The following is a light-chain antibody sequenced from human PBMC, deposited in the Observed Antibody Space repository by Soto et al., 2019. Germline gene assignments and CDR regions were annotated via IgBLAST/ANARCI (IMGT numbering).Light chain of an antibody. CDR3: QQYDNLPSLA. Sequence: DIQMTQSPSSLYASVGDRVTITCQASQDISNYLNWYQQKPGKAPKLLIYDASNLETGVPSRFSGSGSETDFPFTISSLQPEDIATYYCQQYDNLPSLAFGGGTKVEIK. J-gene: IGKJ4*01. CDR2: DAS. V-gene: IGKV1-33*01. CDR1: QDISNY.